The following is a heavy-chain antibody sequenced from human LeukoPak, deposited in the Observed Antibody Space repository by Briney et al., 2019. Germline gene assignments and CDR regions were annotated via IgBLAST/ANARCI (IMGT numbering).Heavy chain of an antibody. CDR3: ARGEVTYYYDSSGYFSLPTLDY. D-gene: IGHD3-22*01. CDR1: GGSFSAYY. Sequence: PSETLSLTCAVYGGSFSAYYWSWIRQPPGKGLEWIGEINDNGSTNYSPSLKSRITISVDTSQNQFSLKLSSVTAADTAVYYCARGEVTYYYDSSGYFSLPTLDYWGQGTLVTVSS. V-gene: IGHV4-34*01. J-gene: IGHJ4*02. CDR2: INDNGST.